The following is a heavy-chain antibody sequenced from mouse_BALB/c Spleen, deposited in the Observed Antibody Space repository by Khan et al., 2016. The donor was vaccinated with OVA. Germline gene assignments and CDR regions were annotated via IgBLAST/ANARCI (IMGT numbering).Heavy chain of an antibody. CDR2: INPTSGYT. Sequence: VQRVESGAELAKPGASVKMSCKASGYTFTTYWMHWVKQRPGQGLEWIGYINPTSGYTDYNERFKDKATLSAAKSSSTAYMQLSSLTSEDSAVYYCTRERIDYGGQGTTLTVSS. J-gene: IGHJ2*01. CDR1: GYTFTTYW. CDR3: TRERIDY. V-gene: IGHV1-7*01.